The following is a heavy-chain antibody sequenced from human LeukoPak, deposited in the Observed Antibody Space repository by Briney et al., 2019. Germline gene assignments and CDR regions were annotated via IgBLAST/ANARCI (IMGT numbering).Heavy chain of an antibody. J-gene: IGHJ6*02. CDR1: GSTLTEVS. V-gene: IGHV1-24*01. CDR3: ATALNTAKATAGGYYYYYGMDV. CDR2: FDPADGEP. D-gene: IGHD5-18*01. Sequence: ASVKVSCKISGSTLTEVSMHWVRQAPGKGLEWMGGFDPADGEPIYAQKFQSRVTMSEDTSTDTAYMELSSLRSEDTAVYYCATALNTAKATAGGYYYYYGMDVWGQGTTVTVSS.